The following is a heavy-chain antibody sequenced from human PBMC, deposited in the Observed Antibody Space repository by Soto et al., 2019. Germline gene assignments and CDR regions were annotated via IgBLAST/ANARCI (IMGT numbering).Heavy chain of an antibody. Sequence: EVQLVESGGGLVKPGGSLRLSCAASGFTFSNAWMSWVRQAPGRGLEWVGRIKSITDGGTTDYAAPVKGRFAISRDDSKTTLYLQMNSLKTEDTGMYYCTKGQYTYGLDSWGQGTLVTVSS. CDR3: TKGQYTYGLDS. D-gene: IGHD5-18*01. J-gene: IGHJ4*02. V-gene: IGHV3-15*01. CDR2: IKSITDGGTT. CDR1: GFTFSNAW.